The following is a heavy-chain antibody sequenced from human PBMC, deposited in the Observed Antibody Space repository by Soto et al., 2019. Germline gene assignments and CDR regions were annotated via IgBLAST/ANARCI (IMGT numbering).Heavy chain of an antibody. Sequence: LRLSCAASGFPFSSYSMNWVRQAPGKGLEWVSSISSSSSYIYYADSVKGRFTISRDNAKNSLYLQMNSLRAEDTAVYYCGDGVFGPGVDKDHHYWGQGTLVTGSS. CDR3: GDGVFGPGVDKDHHY. CDR1: GFPFSSYS. CDR2: ISSSSSYI. J-gene: IGHJ4*02. V-gene: IGHV3-21*01. D-gene: IGHD5-12*01.